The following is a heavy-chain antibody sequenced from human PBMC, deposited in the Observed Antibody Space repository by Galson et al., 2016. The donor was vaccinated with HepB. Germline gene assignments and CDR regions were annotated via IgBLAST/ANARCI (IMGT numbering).Heavy chain of an antibody. CDR1: GFSFTTYY. Sequence: SLRLSCAASGFSFTTYYMDWVRQAPGKRLEYVSGISNNGGAKYHADSVKGRFTISRDNSKNTVDLHMSSLRPEDTAVYYCVRAWSGSSPDYWGQGTLVTVSS. D-gene: IGHD1-26*01. CDR3: VRAWSGSSPDY. J-gene: IGHJ4*02. V-gene: IGHV3-64D*09. CDR2: ISNNGGAK.